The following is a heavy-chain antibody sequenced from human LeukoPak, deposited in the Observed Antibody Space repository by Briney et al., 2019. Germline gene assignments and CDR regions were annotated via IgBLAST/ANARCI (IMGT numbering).Heavy chain of an antibody. CDR3: ARFEERGYDILTGYSDYFDGLDV. V-gene: IGHV4-39*07. D-gene: IGHD3-9*01. Sequence: SETLSLTCSVSRGPISSSGNYWGWIRQPPGKGLEWIATVYYSGATYYNPSLKSRVTILIDTSKSHFSLRLTSVTAADTAVYYCARFEERGYDILTGYSDYFDGLDVWGQGTTVTVSS. CDR2: VYYSGAT. J-gene: IGHJ6*02. CDR1: RGPISSSGNY.